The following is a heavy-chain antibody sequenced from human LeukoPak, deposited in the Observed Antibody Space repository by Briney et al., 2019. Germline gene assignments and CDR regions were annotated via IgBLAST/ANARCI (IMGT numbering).Heavy chain of an antibody. CDR2: FDPEDGET. V-gene: IGHV1-24*01. CDR3: ATDITMVREGFDYYYGMDV. J-gene: IGHJ6*04. Sequence: ASVKVSCKVSGYTLTELSMHWVRQAPGKGLEWMGGFDPEDGETIYAQKFQGRVTMTEDTSTDTAYMELSSLRSEDTAVYYCATDITMVREGFDYYYGMDVWGKGTTVTVSS. CDR1: GYTLTELS. D-gene: IGHD3-10*01.